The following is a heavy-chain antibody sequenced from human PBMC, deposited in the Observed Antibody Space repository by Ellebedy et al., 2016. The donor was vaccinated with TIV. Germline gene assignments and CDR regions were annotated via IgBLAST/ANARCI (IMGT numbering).Heavy chain of an antibody. CDR1: GFTFSANA. D-gene: IGHD6-19*01. CDR2: ISYDGSSE. Sequence: GESLKISCAASGFTFSANAMHWVRQAPGKGLEWVAVISYDGSSEYYIASVKGRFTISRDDSKNSLHLQMNSLRAEDTAVYYCAKDAGYSTGWYPGYWGQGTLVTVSS. CDR3: AKDAGYSTGWYPGY. V-gene: IGHV3-30*18. J-gene: IGHJ4*02.